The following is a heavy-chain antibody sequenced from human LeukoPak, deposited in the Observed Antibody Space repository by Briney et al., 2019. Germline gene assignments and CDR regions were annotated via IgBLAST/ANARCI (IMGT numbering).Heavy chain of an antibody. CDR3: ARVARGSSTSCTDY. Sequence: GASVKVSCKASGYTFTSYGISWVRQAPGQGLEWMGWINPNSGGTNYAQKFQGRVTMTRDTSISTAYMELSRLRSDDTAVYYCARVARGSSTSCTDYWGQGTLVTVSS. D-gene: IGHD2-2*01. CDR1: GYTFTSYG. J-gene: IGHJ4*02. CDR2: INPNSGGT. V-gene: IGHV1-2*02.